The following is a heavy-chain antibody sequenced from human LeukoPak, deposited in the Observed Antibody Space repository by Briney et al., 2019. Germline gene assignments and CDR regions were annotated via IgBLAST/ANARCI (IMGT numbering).Heavy chain of an antibody. CDR3: ARLGTLYCSGGSCYSSHYYYMDV. D-gene: IGHD2-15*01. Sequence: GESLKISCKGSGYSFTSYWIGWVRQMPGKGLEWMGIIYPGDSDTRYSPSFQGQVTISADKSISTAYLQWSSLKASDTAMYYCARLGTLYCSGGSCYSSHYYYMDVWGKGTTVTVSS. V-gene: IGHV5-51*01. CDR1: GYSFTSYW. CDR2: IYPGDSDT. J-gene: IGHJ6*03.